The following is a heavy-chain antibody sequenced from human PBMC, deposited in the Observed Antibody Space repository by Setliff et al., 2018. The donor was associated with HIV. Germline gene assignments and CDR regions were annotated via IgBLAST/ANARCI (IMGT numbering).Heavy chain of an antibody. D-gene: IGHD4-17*01. CDR2: VYSSGNT. CDR3: ARATVTVDFYYYGLDV. J-gene: IGHJ6*02. Sequence: SETLSLTCIVSGASISSQYWSWIRQPAGKGLEWIGRVYSSGNTNYNPSLKSRVTISVDTSKNQFSLKLSSVTAADTAVYYCARATVTVDFYYYGLDVWGQGTTVTVSS. CDR1: GASISSQY. V-gene: IGHV4-4*07.